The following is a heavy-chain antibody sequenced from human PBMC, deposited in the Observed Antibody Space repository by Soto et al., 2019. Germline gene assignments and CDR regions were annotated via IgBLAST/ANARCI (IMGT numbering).Heavy chain of an antibody. J-gene: IGHJ4*02. CDR1: GFTFSSYW. CDR2: IKQDGSEK. Sequence: PGGSLRLSCAASGFTFSSYWMSWVRQAPGKGLEWVANIKQDGSEKYYAESVKGRFTISRDNSKNTLYLQMNSLRAEDTAVYYCARDGPDSWELLSYYFDYWGQGTLVTVSS. D-gene: IGHD1-26*01. V-gene: IGHV3-7*01. CDR3: ARDGPDSWELLSYYFDY.